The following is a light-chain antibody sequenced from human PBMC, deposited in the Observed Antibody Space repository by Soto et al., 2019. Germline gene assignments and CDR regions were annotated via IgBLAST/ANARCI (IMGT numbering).Light chain of an antibody. CDR3: SSYTSSTTLSVV. Sequence: QSALTQPASVSGYPGQSITISCTGTSSDDGGYNYVSWYQQHPGKAPKLMIYGVTNRPSGVSNRFSGSKSGNTASLTISGLQAEDEADYYCSSYTSSTTLSVVFGGGTKLTVL. V-gene: IGLV2-14*01. J-gene: IGLJ2*01. CDR2: GVT. CDR1: SSDDGGYNY.